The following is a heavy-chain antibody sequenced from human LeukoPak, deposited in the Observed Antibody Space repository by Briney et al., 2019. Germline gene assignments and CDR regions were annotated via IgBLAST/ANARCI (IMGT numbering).Heavy chain of an antibody. CDR3: ARHKDPASYYYYYGLDV. V-gene: IGHV4-39*01. D-gene: IGHD6-6*01. J-gene: IGHJ6*02. Sequence: SETLSLTCTLSGGSISSDSLYWGWIRQPPGKGLEWIGSIYYSGNTYYNPSLKSRVTISVDTSKNQFSLKLSSVTAADAAVYYCARHKDPASYYYYYGLDVWGQGTTVTVSS. CDR1: GGSISSDSLY. CDR2: IYYSGNT.